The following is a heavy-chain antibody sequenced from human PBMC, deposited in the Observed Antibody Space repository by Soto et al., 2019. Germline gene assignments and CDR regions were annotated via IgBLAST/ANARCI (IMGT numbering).Heavy chain of an antibody. CDR1: GFSFNTYG. J-gene: IGHJ4*02. CDR3: ARVYDSYGWGGFDY. D-gene: IGHD5-18*01. V-gene: IGHV1-18*04. Sequence: QVHLVQSGAEVKKTGASVKVSCKASGFSFNTYGITWVRQAPGQGPEWMGWISTYNTKYAQKFEGRVTMTTDTVTTDTSTTIAYMELVSLRPDDTAVYYCARVYDSYGWGGFDYWGQGTLVTVSS. CDR2: ISTYNT.